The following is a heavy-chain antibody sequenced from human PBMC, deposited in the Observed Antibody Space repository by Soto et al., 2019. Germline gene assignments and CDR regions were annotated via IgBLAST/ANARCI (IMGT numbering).Heavy chain of an antibody. V-gene: IGHV4-61*08. CDR2: IYYSGST. CDR3: ARERVRKYYYDSSGYTYYFDY. J-gene: IGHJ4*02. Sequence: PSETLSLTCTVSGGSISSGGYYWSWIRQHPGKGLEWIGYIYYSGSTNYNPSLKSRVTISVDTSKNQFSLKLSSVTAADTAVYYCARERVRKYYYDSSGYTYYFDYWGQGTLVTVSS. CDR1: GGSISSGGYY. D-gene: IGHD3-22*01.